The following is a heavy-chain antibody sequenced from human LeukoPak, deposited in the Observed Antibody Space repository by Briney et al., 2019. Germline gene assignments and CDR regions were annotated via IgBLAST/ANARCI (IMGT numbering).Heavy chain of an antibody. CDR1: GYTFTGYY. CDR2: INPNSGGT. Sequence: GASVKVSCKASGYTFTGYYMHWVPQAPGQGLEWMGWINPNSGGTNYAQKFQGTVTMTRDTSISTAYMELSRLRSDDTAVYYCARDTRYYGSGSPTSFDPWGQGTLVTVSS. J-gene: IGHJ5*02. CDR3: ARDTRYYGSGSPTSFDP. D-gene: IGHD3-10*01. V-gene: IGHV1-2*02.